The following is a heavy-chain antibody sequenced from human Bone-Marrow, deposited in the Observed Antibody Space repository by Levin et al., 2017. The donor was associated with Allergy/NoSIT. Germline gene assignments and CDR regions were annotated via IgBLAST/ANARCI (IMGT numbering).Heavy chain of an antibody. CDR1: GFSLSPSGMC. CDR2: IDWDDDK. V-gene: IGHV2-70*11. CDR3: ARMWGITFGGVIGYFDY. Sequence: SGPTLVKPTQTLTLTCTFSGFSLSPSGMCVSWIRPPPGKALEWLARIDWDDDKYYSTSLKTRLTISKDTSKNQVVLTMTNIDPVDTATYYCARMWGITFGGVIGYFDYWGQGTLVTVSS. D-gene: IGHD3-16*02. J-gene: IGHJ4*02.